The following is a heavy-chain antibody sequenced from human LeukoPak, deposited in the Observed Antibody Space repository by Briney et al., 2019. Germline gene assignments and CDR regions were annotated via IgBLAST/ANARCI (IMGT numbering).Heavy chain of an antibody. D-gene: IGHD4-17*01. CDR3: ARHVPDYGDYRPPTTAALDY. CDR2: IYYRGST. J-gene: IGHJ4*02. Sequence: PSETLSLTCTVSGGSISSYYWSWIRQPPGKGLEWIGYIYYRGSTNYNPSLKSRVTISVDTSKNQFSLKLSSVTAADTAVYYCARHVPDYGDYRPPTTAALDYWGQGTLVTVSS. CDR1: GGSISSYY. V-gene: IGHV4-59*08.